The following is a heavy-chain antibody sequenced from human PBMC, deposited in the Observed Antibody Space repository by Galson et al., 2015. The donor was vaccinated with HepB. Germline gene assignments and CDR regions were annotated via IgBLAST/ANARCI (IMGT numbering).Heavy chain of an antibody. CDR2: ISGSGGST. CDR3: ARRYCSGGSCYGCFDY. J-gene: IGHJ4*02. Sequence: SLRLSCAASGFTFSSYAMSWVRQAPGKGLEWVSAISGSGGSTYYADSVKGRFTISRDNSKNTLYLEMNSLRAEDTAVYYCARRYCSGGSCYGCFDYWGQGTLVTVSS. CDR1: GFTFSSYA. V-gene: IGHV3-23*01. D-gene: IGHD2-15*01.